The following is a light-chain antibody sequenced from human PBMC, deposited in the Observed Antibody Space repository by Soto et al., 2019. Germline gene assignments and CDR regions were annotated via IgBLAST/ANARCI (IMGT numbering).Light chain of an antibody. Sequence: QSVLTQPPSASGSPGQSVTISCTGTSSDVGGYNYVSWYQQHPGKAPKLMIYEVSKRPSGVPDRFSGSKSGNPASLTVSGLQAEDEADYYCSSYAGSNNEVFGTGTKVTVL. V-gene: IGLV2-8*01. CDR1: SSDVGGYNY. CDR2: EVS. CDR3: SSYAGSNNEV. J-gene: IGLJ1*01.